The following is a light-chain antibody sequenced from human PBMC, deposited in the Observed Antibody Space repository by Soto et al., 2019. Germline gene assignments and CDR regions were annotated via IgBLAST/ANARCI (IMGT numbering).Light chain of an antibody. CDR1: QYIGSA. Sequence: EVVLTQSPATLSVSPGDRATLSCRASQYIGSAVAWYHQRSGQAPRLLIFDASIRVPTTPARFSGSVSVTEFTLTISSLESEDFAVYFCQQYCDRPRTFGQGTKVEIK. J-gene: IGKJ1*01. CDR3: QQYCDRPRT. V-gene: IGKV3-15*01. CDR2: DAS.